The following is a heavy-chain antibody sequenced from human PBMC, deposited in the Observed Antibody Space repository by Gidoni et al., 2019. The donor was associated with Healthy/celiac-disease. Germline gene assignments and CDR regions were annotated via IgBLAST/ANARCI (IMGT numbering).Heavy chain of an antibody. Sequence: QVQLQESGPGLVKPSETLSLTCTASGYSISSGYYWGWIRQPPGKGLEWIGSIYHSGSTYYNPSLKSRVTISVDTSKNQFSRKLSSVTAADTAVYYCARDLLGGWFAPWDYWGQGTLVTVSS. CDR3: ARDLLGGWFAPWDY. CDR1: GYSISSGYY. J-gene: IGHJ4*02. V-gene: IGHV4-38-2*02. D-gene: IGHD6-19*01. CDR2: IYHSGST.